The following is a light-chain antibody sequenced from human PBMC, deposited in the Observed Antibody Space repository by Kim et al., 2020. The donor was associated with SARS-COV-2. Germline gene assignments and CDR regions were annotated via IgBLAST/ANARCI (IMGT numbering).Light chain of an antibody. CDR3: QAWETTSAV. CDR1: KLGRKN. CDR2: EDN. J-gene: IGLJ2*01. V-gene: IGLV3-1*01. Sequence: SYELTQPPSVSVSPGQTARITCSGDKLGRKNVNWYHQKAGQPPVLVIYEDNKRPSGIPERFSGSNSGNTATLIITGTQAMDEADYYCQAWETTSAVFGGGTQLTVL.